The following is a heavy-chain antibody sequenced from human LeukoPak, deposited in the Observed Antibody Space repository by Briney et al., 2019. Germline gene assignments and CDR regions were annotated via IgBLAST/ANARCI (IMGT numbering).Heavy chain of an antibody. J-gene: IGHJ6*03. Sequence: GASVKVSCKASGYTFTGYYMHWVRQAPGQGLEWMGWINPNSGGTNYAQKFQGRVTMTRDTSISTAYMELSRLRSDDTAVYYCARDQGPAVPAAITSWNYYYMDVWGKGTTVTVSS. D-gene: IGHD2-2*01. CDR1: GYTFTGYY. V-gene: IGHV1-2*02. CDR3: ARDQGPAVPAAITSWNYYYMDV. CDR2: INPNSGGT.